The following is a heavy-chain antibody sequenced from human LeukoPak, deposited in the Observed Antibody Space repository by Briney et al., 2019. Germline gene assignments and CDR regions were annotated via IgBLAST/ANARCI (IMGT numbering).Heavy chain of an antibody. CDR2: GSTATGTP. D-gene: IGHD5-12*01. Sequence: ASVNVSCRGSGYTFTSSGISGVRQAPGQGLDWVGRGSTATGTPNSARNGQDRVTMTTDPSTSTADMEQRSLRSHDTAVRYRAHATLNRLDPWGEGTLVTASS. V-gene: IGHV1-18*01. J-gene: IGHJ5*02. CDR1: GYTFTSSG. CDR3: AHATLNRLDP.